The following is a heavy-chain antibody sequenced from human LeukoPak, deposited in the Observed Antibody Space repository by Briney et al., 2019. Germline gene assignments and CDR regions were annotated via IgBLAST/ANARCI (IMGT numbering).Heavy chain of an antibody. Sequence: GGSLRLSCAASGFTFSSYSMLWVRQAPGKGLEWVSYISSSSSTIYYADLVEGRFTISRDNAKNSLYLQMNSLRAEDRAVYYCARGVGNYRYYFDYWGQGTLVTVSS. D-gene: IGHD3-22*01. CDR3: ARGVGNYRYYFDY. V-gene: IGHV3-48*04. J-gene: IGHJ4*02. CDR1: GFTFSSYS. CDR2: ISSSSSTI.